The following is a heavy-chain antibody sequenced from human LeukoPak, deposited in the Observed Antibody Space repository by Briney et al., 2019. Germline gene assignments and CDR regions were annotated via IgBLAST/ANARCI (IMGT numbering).Heavy chain of an antibody. V-gene: IGHV1-46*01. J-gene: IGHJ6*02. CDR2: INPSGGST. CDR3: ASAITPGGMDV. Sequence: ASVKVSCKASGYTFTSYYMHWVRQAPGQGLEWMEIINPSGGSTSYAQKFQGRVTMTRDTSTSTVYMELSSLRSEDTAVYYCASAITPGGMDVWGQGTTVTVSS. CDR1: GYTFTSYY. D-gene: IGHD3-3*01.